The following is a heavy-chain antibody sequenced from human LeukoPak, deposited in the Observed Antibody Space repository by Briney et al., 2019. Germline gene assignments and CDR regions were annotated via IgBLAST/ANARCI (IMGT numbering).Heavy chain of an antibody. CDR1: GGSISSYY. J-gene: IGHJ3*02. D-gene: IGHD5-18*01. Sequence: PSETLSLTCTVSGGSISSYYWSWIRQPPGKGLERIGYIYYSGSTNYNPSLKSRVTISVDTSKNQFSLKLSSVTAADTAVYYCARDGRGYSYGFRHDAFDIWGQGTMVTVSS. CDR3: ARDGRGYSYGFRHDAFDI. CDR2: IYYSGST. V-gene: IGHV4-59*01.